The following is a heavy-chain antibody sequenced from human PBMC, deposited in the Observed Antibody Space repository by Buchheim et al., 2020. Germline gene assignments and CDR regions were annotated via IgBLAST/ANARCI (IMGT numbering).Heavy chain of an antibody. V-gene: IGHV3-23*01. CDR2: ISGSGSST. J-gene: IGHJ6*02. CDR1: GFTVSSYA. CDR3: AKEEYYDFWSGASGMDV. Sequence: EVQLLESGGGLVQPGGSLRLSCAASGFTVSSYAMSWVRQAPGKGLEWVSAISGSGSSTYYADSVKGRFTISRDNSKNTMSLQMNSLRAEDTAVYYCAKEEYYDFWSGASGMDVWGQGTT. D-gene: IGHD3-3*01.